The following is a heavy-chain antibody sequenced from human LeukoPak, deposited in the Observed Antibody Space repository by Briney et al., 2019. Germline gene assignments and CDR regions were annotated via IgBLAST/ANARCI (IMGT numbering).Heavy chain of an antibody. Sequence: GGSLRLSCAASGFTFSSYAMSWVRQAPGKGPEWVSAISGSGGSTYYADSVKGRFTISRDNSKNTLYLQMNSLRAEDTAVYYCAKELLRFLEWLTPDYYYYGMDVWGQGTTVTVSS. CDR1: GFTFSSYA. J-gene: IGHJ6*02. D-gene: IGHD3-3*01. V-gene: IGHV3-23*01. CDR3: AKELLRFLEWLTPDYYYYGMDV. CDR2: ISGSGGST.